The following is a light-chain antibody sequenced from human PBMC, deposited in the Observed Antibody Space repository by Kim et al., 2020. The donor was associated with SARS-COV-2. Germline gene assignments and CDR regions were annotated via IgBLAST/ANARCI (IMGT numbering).Light chain of an antibody. Sequence: SYELTQPPSVSVSPGQTASITCSGDKLGDKYACWYQQKPGQSPVLVIYQVSKRPSGIPERFSGSNSGNTATLTISGTQAMDEADYYCQAWDSSTGVVFGG. CDR2: QVS. V-gene: IGLV3-1*01. CDR3: QAWDSSTGVV. CDR1: KLGDKY. J-gene: IGLJ2*01.